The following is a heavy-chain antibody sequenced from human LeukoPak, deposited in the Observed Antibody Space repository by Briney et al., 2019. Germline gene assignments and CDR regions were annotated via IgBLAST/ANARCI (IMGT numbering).Heavy chain of an antibody. J-gene: IGHJ4*02. V-gene: IGHV4-31*03. D-gene: IGHD5-18*01. CDR3: ARDGYSYGGGVFDY. CDR1: GGSISSGGYY. CDR2: IYYSGST. Sequence: SETLSLTCTVSGGSISSGGYYWSWIRQHPGKGLEWIGYIYYSGSTYYNPSLKSRVTISVDTSKNQFSLKLSSVTAADTAVYYCARDGYSYGGGVFDYWGQGTLVTVSS.